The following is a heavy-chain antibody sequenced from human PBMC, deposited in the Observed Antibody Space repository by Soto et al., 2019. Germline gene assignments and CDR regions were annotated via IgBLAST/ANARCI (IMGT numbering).Heavy chain of an antibody. CDR2: ISSSSSTI. CDR1: GFTFSSYS. Sequence: GGSLRLSCAASGFTFSSYSRNWVRQAPGKGLEWVSYISSSSSTIYYADSVKGRFTISRDNAKNSLYLQMNSLRDEDTAAYYCAREGGTTVTPYYYYYGMDVWGQGTTVTVSS. V-gene: IGHV3-48*02. CDR3: AREGGTTVTPYYYYYGMDV. J-gene: IGHJ6*02. D-gene: IGHD4-4*01.